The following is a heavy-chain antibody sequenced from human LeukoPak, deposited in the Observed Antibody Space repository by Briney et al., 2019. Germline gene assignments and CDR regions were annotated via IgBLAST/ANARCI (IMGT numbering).Heavy chain of an antibody. CDR1: GFTFSSYA. V-gene: IGHV3-30-3*01. J-gene: IGHJ6*03. D-gene: IGHD3-3*01. CDR3: TTSSFGVVIIEYYYYMDV. CDR2: ISYDGSNK. Sequence: GGSLRLSCAASGFTFSSYAMHWVRQAPGKGLEWVAVISYDGSNKYYADSVKGRFTISRDDSKNTLYLQMNSLKTEDTAVYYCTTSSFGVVIIEYYYYMDVWGKGTTVTVSS.